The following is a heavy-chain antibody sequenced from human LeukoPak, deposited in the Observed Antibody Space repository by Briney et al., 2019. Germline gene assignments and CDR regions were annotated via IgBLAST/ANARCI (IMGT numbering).Heavy chain of an antibody. J-gene: IGHJ4*02. V-gene: IGHV3-21*01. CDR2: ISSSSSYI. CDR1: GFTFSSYG. Sequence: GSLRLSCAASGFTFSSYGMNWVRQAPGKGLEWVSSISSSSSYIYYADSVKGRFTISRDNAKNSLYLQMNSLRVEDTAMYYCAREAAVTTSFDYWGQGTLVTVSS. CDR3: AREAAVTTSFDY. D-gene: IGHD4-17*01.